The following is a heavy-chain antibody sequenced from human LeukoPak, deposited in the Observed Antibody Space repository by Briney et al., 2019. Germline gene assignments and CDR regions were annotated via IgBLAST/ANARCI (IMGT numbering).Heavy chain of an antibody. D-gene: IGHD3-22*01. V-gene: IGHV4-34*01. CDR1: GGSFSGYY. J-gene: IGHJ4*02. CDR3: ARGGPRYYYDSSGYYYADYYFDY. CDR2: INHSGST. Sequence: SETLSLTCAVYGGSFSGYYWSWIRQPPGKGLEWLGEINHSGSTNYNPSLKSRVTISVDTSKNQFSLKLSSVTAADTAVYYCARGGPRYYYDSSGYYYADYYFDYWGQGTLVTVSS.